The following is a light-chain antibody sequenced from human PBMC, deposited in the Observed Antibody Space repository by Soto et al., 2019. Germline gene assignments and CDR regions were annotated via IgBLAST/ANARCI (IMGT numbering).Light chain of an antibody. CDR1: QDINNW. CDR3: QQANSFPLT. Sequence: DIQMTQSPSSVSASVGDRVTITCRASQDINNWLAWYQQKPGKAPKLLIYTTSSWQGGGPSRFSGSRSGSDFTLTISSLQPEDFATYYCQQANSFPLTFGGGTKVEIK. CDR2: TTS. V-gene: IGKV1D-12*01. J-gene: IGKJ4*01.